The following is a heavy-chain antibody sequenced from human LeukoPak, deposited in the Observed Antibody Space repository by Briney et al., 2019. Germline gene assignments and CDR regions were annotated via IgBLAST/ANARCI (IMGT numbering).Heavy chain of an antibody. CDR3: AKDALGFHSPLDY. V-gene: IGHV3-30*18. Sequence: GGSLRLSCAASGFTFSSYDMHWVRQAPGKGLEWVAVISYDGSNKYYADSVKGRFTISRDNSKNTLYLQMNSLRAEDTAVYYCAKDALGFHSPLDYWGQGTLVTVSS. D-gene: IGHD2/OR15-2a*01. CDR1: GFTFSSYD. J-gene: IGHJ4*02. CDR2: ISYDGSNK.